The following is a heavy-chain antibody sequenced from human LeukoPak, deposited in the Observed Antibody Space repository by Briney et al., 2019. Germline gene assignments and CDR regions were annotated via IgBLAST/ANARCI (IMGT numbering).Heavy chain of an antibody. CDR3: ARGEMATIRPFDY. CDR1: GGSISSYY. Sequence: PSETLSLTCTVSGGSISSYYWSWIRQPPGKGLEWIGYIYYSGSTNYNPSLKSRVTISVDTSKNQFSLKLSSVTAADTAVYYCARGEMATIRPFDYWGQGTLVTVSS. V-gene: IGHV4-59*08. D-gene: IGHD5-24*01. CDR2: IYYSGST. J-gene: IGHJ4*02.